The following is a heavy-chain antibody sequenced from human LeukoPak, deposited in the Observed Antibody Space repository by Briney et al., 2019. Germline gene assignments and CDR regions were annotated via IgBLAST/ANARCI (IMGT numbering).Heavy chain of an antibody. CDR1: GYSISSGYY. CDR2: IYHSGST. Sequence: SETLSLTCTVSGYSISSGYYWGWIRQPPGQGLEWIGSIYHSGSTYYNPSLKSRVTISVDTSKNQFSLKLSSVTAADTAVYYCARTGGGSNYDFWSGYFGWGQGTLVTVSS. V-gene: IGHV4-38-2*02. D-gene: IGHD3-3*01. J-gene: IGHJ4*02. CDR3: ARTGGGSNYDFWSGYFG.